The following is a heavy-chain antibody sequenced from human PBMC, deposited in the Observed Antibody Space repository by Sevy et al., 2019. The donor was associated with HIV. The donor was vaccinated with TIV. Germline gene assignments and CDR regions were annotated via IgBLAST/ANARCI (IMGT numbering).Heavy chain of an antibody. Sequence: ASVKVSCKASGGTFSSYAISWVRQAPGQGLEWMGGIIPIFGTANYAQKFQGRVTITADESTSTAYMELSSLRSEDTAVYYGARVVYYDSSGYYRDYYYYYGMDVWGQGTTVTVSS. CDR1: GGTFSSYA. D-gene: IGHD3-22*01. CDR2: IIPIFGTA. V-gene: IGHV1-69*13. J-gene: IGHJ6*02. CDR3: ARVVYYDSSGYYRDYYYYYGMDV.